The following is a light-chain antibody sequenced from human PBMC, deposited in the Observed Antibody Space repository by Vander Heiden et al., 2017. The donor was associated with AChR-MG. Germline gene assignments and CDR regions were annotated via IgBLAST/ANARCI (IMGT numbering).Light chain of an antibody. V-gene: IGKV1-33*01. CDR1: QDISNY. Sequence: DIQMTQSPSSLPASVGDRVTITCQASQDISNYLNWYQQKPGKAPKLLIYDASNLETGVPSRFSGSGSGTDFTFTISSLQPEDIATYYCQQYDNLPPLFGGGTKVEIK. CDR2: DAS. CDR3: QQYDNLPPL. J-gene: IGKJ4*01.